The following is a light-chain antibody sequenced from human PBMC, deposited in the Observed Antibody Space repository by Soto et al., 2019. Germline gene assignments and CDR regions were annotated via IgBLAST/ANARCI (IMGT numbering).Light chain of an antibody. CDR2: GAS. J-gene: IGKJ4*01. CDR1: RTVNIN. V-gene: IGKV3-15*01. CDR3: QQYNNWPLT. Sequence: EIVMTQSPATLSVSPGERATLSCRASRTVNINLAWYQQNPGQAPRLLIYGASTRATGIPARFSGSGSGTEFTLTISSLQSEDFAVYYCQQYNNWPLTFGGGTKVEIK.